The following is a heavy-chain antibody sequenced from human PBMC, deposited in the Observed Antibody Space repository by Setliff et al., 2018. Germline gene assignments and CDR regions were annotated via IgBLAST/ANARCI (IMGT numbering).Heavy chain of an antibody. CDR3: RFWSGYYKNDY. Sequence: GSLRLSCTASGFTFSSLWMSWVRQAPGKGLEWVANINQGGGAQFYVDSVQGRFTISRDNAKNSLYLQMNSLRVEDTAVYYCRFWSGYYKNDYWGQGTLVTVSS. CDR1: GFTFSSLW. J-gene: IGHJ4*02. V-gene: IGHV3-7*01. D-gene: IGHD3-3*01. CDR2: INQGGGAQ.